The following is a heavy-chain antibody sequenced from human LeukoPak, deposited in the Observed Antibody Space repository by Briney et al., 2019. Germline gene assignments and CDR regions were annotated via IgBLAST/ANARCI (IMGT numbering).Heavy chain of an antibody. CDR1: GFTFSSHG. V-gene: IGHV3-30*03. Sequence: TGGSLRLSCAASGFTFSSHGMHWVRQAPGKGLEWVAVISFDGSHKYYADSVKGRFTISRDNSKNTLYLQMNSLRAEDTAVYYCARLLSGNWGQGTLVTVSS. CDR3: ARLLSGN. CDR2: ISFDGSHK. J-gene: IGHJ4*02. D-gene: IGHD2-15*01.